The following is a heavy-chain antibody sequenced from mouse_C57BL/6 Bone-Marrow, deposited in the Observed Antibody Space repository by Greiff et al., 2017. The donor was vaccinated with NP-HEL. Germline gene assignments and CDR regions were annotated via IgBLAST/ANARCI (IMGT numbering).Heavy chain of an antibody. J-gene: IGHJ4*01. CDR3: ASLLLLEDD. CDR2: IWSGGST. V-gene: IGHV2-2*01. Sequence: QVQLQQSGPGLVQPSQSLSITCTVSGFSLTSYGVHWVRQSPGKGLDWLGVIWSGGSTDYNAALISRLSISKDNSKSQVFFKMNSLQADDTAIYYCASLLLLEDDWGQGTSVTVSS. CDR1: GFSLTSYG. D-gene: IGHD1-1*01.